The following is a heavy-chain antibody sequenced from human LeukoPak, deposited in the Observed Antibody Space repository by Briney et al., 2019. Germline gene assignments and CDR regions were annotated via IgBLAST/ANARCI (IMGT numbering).Heavy chain of an antibody. J-gene: IGHJ4*02. D-gene: IGHD3-10*01. Sequence: LRLSCAVSGFTFSNSPMSWVRQAPGEGLEWVSAITGSGGGTYYADSVKGRFTISRDNAKNSLYLQMNSLSAEDTAVYYCARPGGWGQGTLVTVSS. CDR3: ARPGG. V-gene: IGHV3-23*01. CDR1: GFTFSNSP. CDR2: ITGSGGGT.